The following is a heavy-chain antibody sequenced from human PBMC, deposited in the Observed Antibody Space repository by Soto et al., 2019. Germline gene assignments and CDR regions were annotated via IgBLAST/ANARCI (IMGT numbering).Heavy chain of an antibody. CDR3: ARAGITFMRGRIGGAHYGLDV. CDR2: IYSGGST. CDR1: GFTVSSNY. J-gene: IGHJ6*02. Sequence: PGGSLRLSCAASGFTVSSNYMSWVRQAPGKGLEWVSVIYSGGSTYYADSVKGRFTISRDNSKNTLYLQMNSLRAEDTAVYYCARAGITFMRGRIGGAHYGLDVWGPVTTVTVSS. D-gene: IGHD3-16*01. V-gene: IGHV3-66*01.